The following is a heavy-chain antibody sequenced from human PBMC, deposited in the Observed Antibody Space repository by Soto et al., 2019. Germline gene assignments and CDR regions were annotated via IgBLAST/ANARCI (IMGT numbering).Heavy chain of an antibody. J-gene: IGHJ6*03. V-gene: IGHV3-23*01. CDR1: GFTFSSYA. Sequence: GGSLRLSCAASGFTFSSYAMSWVRQAPGKGLEWVSAISGSGGSTYYADSVKGRFTISRDNSKNTLYLQMNSLRAEDTAVYYCAKDTPVVDIVATIKEDYYYYMDVWGKGTTVTVSS. CDR2: ISGSGGST. D-gene: IGHD5-12*01. CDR3: AKDTPVVDIVATIKEDYYYYMDV.